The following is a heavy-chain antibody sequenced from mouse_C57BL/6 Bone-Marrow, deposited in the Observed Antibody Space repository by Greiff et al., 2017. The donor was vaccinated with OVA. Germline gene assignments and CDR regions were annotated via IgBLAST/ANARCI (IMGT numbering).Heavy chain of an antibody. Sequence: QVQLQQPGAELVMPGASVKLSCKASGYTFTSYWMHWVKQRPGQGLEWIGELDPSDSYTNYNQKFKGKSTLTVDKSSSTAYMQLSSLTSEDSAVYYCATEDYYDAMDYWGQGTSVTVSS. V-gene: IGHV1-69*01. CDR1: GYTFTSYW. J-gene: IGHJ4*01. CDR2: LDPSDSYT. D-gene: IGHD2-4*01. CDR3: ATEDYYDAMDY.